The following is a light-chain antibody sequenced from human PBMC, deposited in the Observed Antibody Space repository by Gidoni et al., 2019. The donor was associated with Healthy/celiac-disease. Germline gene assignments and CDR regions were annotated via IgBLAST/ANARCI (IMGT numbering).Light chain of an antibody. CDR3: QQFNSYPIT. CDR1: KGISSA. V-gene: IGKV1-13*02. Sequence: AIQLTQSPSSLSASVGDRVTITCRASKGISSALAWYQQKPGKAPKLLIYDASSLESGVPSRFIGSGSGTDFTLTISSLQPEDFATYYCQQFNSYPITFGQGTRLEIK. J-gene: IGKJ5*01. CDR2: DAS.